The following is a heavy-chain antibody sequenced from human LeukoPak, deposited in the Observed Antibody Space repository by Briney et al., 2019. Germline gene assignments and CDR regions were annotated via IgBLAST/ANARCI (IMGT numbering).Heavy chain of an antibody. Sequence: RPSETLSLTCVVSGGSVNSGGYSWSWIRQPPGKGLEWIGYIYYSGSTNYNPSLKSRVTISVDTSKNQFSLKLTSVTAADTAVYYCARDPSGPGYYDHWGQGTLVTISS. CDR3: ARDPSGPGYYDH. J-gene: IGHJ4*02. CDR1: GGSVNSGGYS. CDR2: IYYSGST. V-gene: IGHV4-61*08. D-gene: IGHD3-9*01.